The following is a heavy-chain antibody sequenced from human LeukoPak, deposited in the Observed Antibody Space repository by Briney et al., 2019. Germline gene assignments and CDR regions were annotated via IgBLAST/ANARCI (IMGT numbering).Heavy chain of an antibody. CDR3: ARAHLSEGGSSERVSDY. J-gene: IGHJ4*02. CDR1: GYTFTDYQ. V-gene: IGHV1-2*02. Sequence: ASVKVSCKASGYTFTDYQMYWVRQAPGQGLKWMGWIRPNSGDTYYAQNLQGRVTMTMDTSITTVYMELSRLRSDDTAVYYCARAHLSEGGSSERVSDYWGQGTLVTVS. CDR2: IRPNSGDT. D-gene: IGHD6-13*01.